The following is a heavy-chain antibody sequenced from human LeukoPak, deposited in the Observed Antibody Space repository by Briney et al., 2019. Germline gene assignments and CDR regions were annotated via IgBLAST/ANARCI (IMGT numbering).Heavy chain of an antibody. CDR2: IDTAGDT. CDR3: ARVNYYGSGSYQAWYFDL. V-gene: IGHV3-13*01. CDR1: GFTFSSYD. Sequence: GGSLRLSCAASGFTFSSYDMHWVRQATGKGLEWVSTIDTAGDTYYPGSVKGRFTISRENAKNPLYLQMNSLRAGDTAVYYCARVNYYGSGSYQAWYFDLWGRGTLVTVSS. D-gene: IGHD3-10*01. J-gene: IGHJ2*01.